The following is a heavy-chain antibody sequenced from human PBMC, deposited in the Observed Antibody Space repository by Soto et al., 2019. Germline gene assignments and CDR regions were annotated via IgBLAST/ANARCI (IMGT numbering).Heavy chain of an antibody. CDR3: ARGVDSWSGYLF. D-gene: IGHD3-3*01. CDR1: GESFDGYY. CDR2: IHHSGRT. Sequence: TETLYLSCALYGESFDGYYWSWIRQSPGKGLEWIGEIHHSGRTKYNPSLKSRVSLSVDTSTKQFSLKLTSVTAADRGVYYCARGVDSWSGYLFWGQGTPVTVSS. V-gene: IGHV4-34*01. J-gene: IGHJ4*02.